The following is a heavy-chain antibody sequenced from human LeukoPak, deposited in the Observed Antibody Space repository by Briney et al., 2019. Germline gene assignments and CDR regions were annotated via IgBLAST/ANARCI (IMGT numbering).Heavy chain of an antibody. CDR1: GFTFSSYG. V-gene: IGHV3-30*02. Sequence: GGSLRLSCAASGFTFSSYGMHWVRQAPGKGLEWVAFIRYDGSNKYYADSVKGRFTISRDNSKNTLYLQMNSLRAEDTAVYYCARAFEYSSSFPQGDAFDIWGQGTMVTVSS. CDR3: ARAFEYSSSFPQGDAFDI. D-gene: IGHD6-6*01. J-gene: IGHJ3*02. CDR2: IRYDGSNK.